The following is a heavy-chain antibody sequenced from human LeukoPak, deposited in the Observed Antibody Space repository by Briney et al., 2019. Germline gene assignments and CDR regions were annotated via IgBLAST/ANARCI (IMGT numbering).Heavy chain of an antibody. CDR2: ISYDGSNK. Sequence: PGGSLRLSCAGSGFIIDDYAINWVRQAPGKGLEWVAVISYDGSNKYYADSVKGRFTISRDNSKNTLYLQMNSLKTEDTAVYYCTTQRGYSYAWRYYFDYWGQGTLVTVSS. CDR3: TTQRGYSYAWRYYFDY. CDR1: GFIIDDYA. J-gene: IGHJ4*02. V-gene: IGHV3-30*03. D-gene: IGHD5-18*01.